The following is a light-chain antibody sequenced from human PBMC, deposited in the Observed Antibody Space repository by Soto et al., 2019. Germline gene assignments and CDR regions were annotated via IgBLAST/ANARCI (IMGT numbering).Light chain of an antibody. Sequence: EIVITQSPATLSVSPGERATLSCRASQSVSSNLAGYQQKPGQAPRLLIYDASTRATGIPARFSGSGSGKEFTLNISSLQSEDFAVYYCQQYNNWPLTFGGGTNVE. CDR3: QQYNNWPLT. V-gene: IGKV3-15*01. CDR1: QSVSSN. CDR2: DAS. J-gene: IGKJ4*01.